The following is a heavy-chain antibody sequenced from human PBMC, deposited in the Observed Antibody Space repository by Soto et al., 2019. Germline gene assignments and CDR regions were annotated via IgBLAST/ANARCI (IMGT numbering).Heavy chain of an antibody. Sequence: SETLSLTCSVSGGSISSNYWSWIRQPPGKGLEWIGYIYYSGSTNYNPSLKSRVTISADTSKNQFSLKLSTVTAADTAVYYCARDPYSSNHGSLRGGYGMDVWGQGTTVTVSS. CDR2: IYYSGST. D-gene: IGHD6-13*01. CDR3: ARDPYSSNHGSLRGGYGMDV. CDR1: GGSISSNY. J-gene: IGHJ6*02. V-gene: IGHV4-59*01.